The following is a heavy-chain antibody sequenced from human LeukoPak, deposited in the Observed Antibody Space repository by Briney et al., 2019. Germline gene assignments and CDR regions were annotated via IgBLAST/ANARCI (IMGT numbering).Heavy chain of an antibody. D-gene: IGHD3-10*01. V-gene: IGHV4-59*08. CDR1: GGSISSYY. J-gene: IGHJ4*02. Sequence: PSETLSLTRTVSGGSISSYYWSWIRQPPGKGLEWIGYIYYSGSTNYNPSLKSRVTISVDTSKNQFSLKLSSVTAADTAVYYCARHPYYRIAAGYYFDYWGQGTLVTVSS. CDR2: IYYSGST. CDR3: ARHPYYRIAAGYYFDY.